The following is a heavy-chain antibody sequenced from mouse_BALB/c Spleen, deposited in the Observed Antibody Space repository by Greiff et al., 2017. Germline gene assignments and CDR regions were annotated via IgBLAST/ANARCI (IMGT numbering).Heavy chain of an antibody. J-gene: IGHJ4*01. D-gene: IGHD2-4*01. V-gene: IGHV1-7*01. CDR2: INPSTGYT. Sequence: VQLQQSGAELAKPGASVKMSCKASGYTFTSYWMHWVNQRPGQGLEWIGYINPSTGYTEYNQKFKDKATLTADKSSSTAYMQLSSLTSEDSAVYYCARSYYDYDLGAMDYWGQGTSVTVSS. CDR3: ARSYYDYDLGAMDY. CDR1: GYTFTSYW.